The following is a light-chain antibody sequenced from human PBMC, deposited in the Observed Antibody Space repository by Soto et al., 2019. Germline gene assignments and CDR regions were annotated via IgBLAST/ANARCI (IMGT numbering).Light chain of an antibody. CDR3: SSYTSTNPYV. CDR2: EVT. CDR1: RTDIGGYNF. Sequence: QSVLTQPASVSGSPGRSITISCIGTRTDIGGYNFVSWFQQHPGKAPKLIIFEVTNRPSGVSNRFSGSKSGNTASLTISGLQPADEANYYCSSYTSTNPYVFGSGTKVTVL. J-gene: IGLJ1*01. V-gene: IGLV2-14*01.